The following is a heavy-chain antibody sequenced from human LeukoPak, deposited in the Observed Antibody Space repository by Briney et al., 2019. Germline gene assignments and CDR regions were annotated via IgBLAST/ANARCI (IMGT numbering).Heavy chain of an antibody. J-gene: IGHJ4*02. CDR3: AKGPYYYDSSGYVDY. CDR2: ISSSSSYI. Sequence: GGSLRLSCAASGFTFSSYSMNWVRQAPGKGLEWVSSISSSSSYIYYADSVKGRFTISRDNAKNSLYLQMNSLRAEDTAVYYCAKGPYYYDSSGYVDYWGQGTLVTVSS. D-gene: IGHD3-22*01. V-gene: IGHV3-21*04. CDR1: GFTFSSYS.